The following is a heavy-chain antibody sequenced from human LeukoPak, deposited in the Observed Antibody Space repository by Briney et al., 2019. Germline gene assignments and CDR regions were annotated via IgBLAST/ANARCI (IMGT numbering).Heavy chain of an antibody. CDR1: GGSISSYY. CDR3: ARDEGGSSWDFDY. D-gene: IGHD6-13*01. J-gene: IGHJ4*02. Sequence: PSDTLSLTCTVSGGSISSYYWSWIRHPPGKGLELIGYIYYSGSTNYNPSLKSRVTISVDTSKNQFSLKLSSVTAADTAVYYCARDEGGSSWDFDYWGQGTLVTVSS. CDR2: IYYSGST. V-gene: IGHV4-59*01.